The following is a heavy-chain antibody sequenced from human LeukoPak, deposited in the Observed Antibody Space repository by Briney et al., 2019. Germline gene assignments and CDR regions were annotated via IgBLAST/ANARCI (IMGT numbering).Heavy chain of an antibody. V-gene: IGHV3-73*01. CDR3: TRHEERITMIVVGHDY. CDR2: IRSKANSYAT. Sequence: GGSLRLSCAASGFTFSGSAMHWVRQASGKGLEWVGRIRSKANSYATAYAASVKGRSTIARDDSKDTAYLQMNSLKTEDTAVYYCTRHEERITMIVVGHDYWGQGTLVTVSS. D-gene: IGHD3-22*01. CDR1: GFTFSGSA. J-gene: IGHJ4*02.